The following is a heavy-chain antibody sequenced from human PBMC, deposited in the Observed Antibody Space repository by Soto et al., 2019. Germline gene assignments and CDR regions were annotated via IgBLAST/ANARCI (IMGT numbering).Heavy chain of an antibody. V-gene: IGHV4-39*01. CDR1: GGSISSSSYY. Sequence: SETLSLTCTVSGGSISSSSYYLGWIRQPPGKGLEWIGSIYYSGSTYYNPSLKSRVTISVDTSKNQFSLKLSSVTAADTAVYYCARLGGDCSGGSCYYYYMDVWGKGTTVTVSS. J-gene: IGHJ6*03. CDR2: IYYSGST. D-gene: IGHD2-15*01. CDR3: ARLGGDCSGGSCYYYYMDV.